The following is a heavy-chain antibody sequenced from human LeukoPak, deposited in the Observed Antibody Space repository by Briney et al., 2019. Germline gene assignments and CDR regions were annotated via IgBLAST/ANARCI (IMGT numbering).Heavy chain of an antibody. CDR3: ARLRRMQLWSSFDY. CDR1: GGSINGGSYY. V-gene: IGHV4-61*09. Sequence: PSETLSLTCSVSGGSINGGSYYWSWIRQPAGKPLEWIGHIFTTGSTSYNPSLRTRVTISEDSSKDQFSLNLKSVTAADTAVYYCARLRRMQLWSSFDYWGQGTLVTVSS. D-gene: IGHD5-18*01. CDR2: IFTTGST. J-gene: IGHJ4*02.